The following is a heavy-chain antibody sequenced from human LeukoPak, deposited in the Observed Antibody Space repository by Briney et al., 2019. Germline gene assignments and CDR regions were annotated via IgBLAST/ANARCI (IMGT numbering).Heavy chain of an antibody. V-gene: IGHV3-21*04. D-gene: IGHD3-22*01. CDR1: GFTFSSYS. CDR3: ARGLARYYDSSGPQGY. CDR2: ISSSSSYI. Sequence: GGSLRLSCAASGFTFSSYSMNWVRQAPGKGLEWVSSISSSSSYIYYADSVKGRFTISRDNSKNTLYLQMNSLKTEDTAVYYCARGLARYYDSSGPQGYWGQGTLVTVSS. J-gene: IGHJ4*02.